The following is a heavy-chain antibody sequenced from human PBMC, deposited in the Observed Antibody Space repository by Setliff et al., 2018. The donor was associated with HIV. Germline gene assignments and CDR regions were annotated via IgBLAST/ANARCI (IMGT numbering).Heavy chain of an antibody. D-gene: IGHD6-13*01. V-gene: IGHV4-4*07. CDR3: ARDEGRATGSWWDQSASWYLDY. J-gene: IGHJ4*01. Sequence: SETLSLTCAVYGGSFNAYYWSWIRQPAGKRLEFIGRISAAGTINYNPSLRSRVTLSVDTSENQFSLTVNSVTAADTAMYFCARDEGRATGSWWDQSASWYLDYWGHGILVTVSS. CDR2: ISAAGTI. CDR1: GGSFNAYY.